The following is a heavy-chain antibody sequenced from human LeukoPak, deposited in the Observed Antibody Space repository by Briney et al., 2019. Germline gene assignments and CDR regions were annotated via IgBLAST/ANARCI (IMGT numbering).Heavy chain of an antibody. CDR3: ASCRGSCYSGQYYFHY. V-gene: IGHV3-30*02. Sequence: GGSLRLSCAASGFTFRSYGMHWVRQAPGKGLEWVAFIGNDGSNKYYADSVKGRFTISRDNSKNTLYLQMTSLRAEDTAVYYCASCRGSCYSGQYYFHYWGQGTLVTVSS. CDR2: IGNDGSNK. D-gene: IGHD2-15*01. CDR1: GFTFRSYG. J-gene: IGHJ4*02.